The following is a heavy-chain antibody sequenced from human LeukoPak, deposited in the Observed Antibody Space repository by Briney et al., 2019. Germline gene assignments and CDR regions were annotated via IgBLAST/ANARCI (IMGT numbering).Heavy chain of an antibody. CDR3: AKGVALAGTTDRSAFPSYFDY. J-gene: IGHJ4*02. CDR1: GGTFSSYA. D-gene: IGHD1-14*01. Sequence: SVKVSCKASGGTFSSYAISGVRQAPGQGLEWMGGSIPIFGTANYAQKFQGRVKIGSNEHTSTAYMELSRLRPDATAVYSCAKGVALAGTTDRSAFPSYFDYWGQGTLVTVSS. CDR2: SIPIFGTA. V-gene: IGHV1-69*01.